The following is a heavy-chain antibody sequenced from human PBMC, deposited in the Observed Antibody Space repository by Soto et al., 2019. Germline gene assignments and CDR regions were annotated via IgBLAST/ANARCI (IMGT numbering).Heavy chain of an antibody. V-gene: IGHV3-23*01. CDR2: ISGSGGST. D-gene: IGHD3-22*01. Sequence: PGGSLRLSCAASGFTFSSYAMSWVRQAPGKGLEWVSGISGSGGSTNYADSVKGRFTISRDNSKNTLYLQMNSLRAEDTAVYYCAKWLGGYPGRGYFDLWGRGTLVTVSS. CDR3: AKWLGGYPGRGYFDL. CDR1: GFTFSSYA. J-gene: IGHJ2*01.